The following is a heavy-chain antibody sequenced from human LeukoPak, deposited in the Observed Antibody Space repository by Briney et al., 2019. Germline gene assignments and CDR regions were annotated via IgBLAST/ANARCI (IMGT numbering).Heavy chain of an antibody. D-gene: IGHD6-13*01. Sequence: GGSLRLSCAASGFTFSSYWMYWVRQAPGKGLVWVSRINSDGSSTSYADSVKGRFTISRDNAKNTLYLQMNSLRAEDTAVYYCARVGRVAAAQGYFQHWGQGTLVTVSS. CDR3: ARVGRVAAAQGYFQH. V-gene: IGHV3-74*01. J-gene: IGHJ1*01. CDR1: GFTFSSYW. CDR2: INSDGSST.